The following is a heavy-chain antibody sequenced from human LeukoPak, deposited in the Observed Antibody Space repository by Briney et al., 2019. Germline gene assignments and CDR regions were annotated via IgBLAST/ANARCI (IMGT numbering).Heavy chain of an antibody. CDR1: GGSISSYY. CDR2: IYHGGST. V-gene: IGHV4-59*08. Sequence: SETLSLTCTVSGGSISSYYWSWIRQPPGKGLEWIGYIYHGGSTNYNPSLKSRVTISVDTSKNQFSLKVSSVTAADTAVYYCASLHGYGSGRPWGQGTLVTVSS. CDR3: ASLHGYGSGRP. D-gene: IGHD3-10*01. J-gene: IGHJ5*02.